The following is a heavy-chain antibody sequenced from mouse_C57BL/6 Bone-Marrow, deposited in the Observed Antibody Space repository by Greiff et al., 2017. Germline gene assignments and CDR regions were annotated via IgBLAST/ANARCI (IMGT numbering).Heavy chain of an antibody. CDR1: GYTFTDHT. V-gene: IGHV1-78*01. J-gene: IGHJ1*03. D-gene: IGHD1-1*01. CDR2: IYPRDGST. CDR3: ARDYYGSTWYFDV. Sequence: LQESDAELVKPGASVKISCKVSGYTFTDHTIHWMKQRPEQGLEWIGYIYPRDGSTKYNEKFKGKATLTADKSSSTAYMQLNSLTSEDSAVYFCARDYYGSTWYFDVWGTGTTVTVSS.